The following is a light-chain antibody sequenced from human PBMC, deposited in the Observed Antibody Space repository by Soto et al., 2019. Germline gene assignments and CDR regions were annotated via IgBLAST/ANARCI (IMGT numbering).Light chain of an antibody. V-gene: IGKV3-20*01. J-gene: IGKJ1*01. CDR1: QSITSSY. Sequence: ENVLTQAPGTLSLSPGERDTLSCRASQSITSSYLAWYQQKPGQAPRLLIYGAYSRATGISDRFSGSGSGTAFTLTINRLAPEDAAVYYCQQYGSSPTFGQGTKVEIK. CDR2: GAY. CDR3: QQYGSSPT.